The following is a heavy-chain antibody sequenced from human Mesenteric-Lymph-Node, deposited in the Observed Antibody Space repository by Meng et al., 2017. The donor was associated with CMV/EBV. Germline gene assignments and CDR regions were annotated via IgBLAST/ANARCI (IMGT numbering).Heavy chain of an antibody. V-gene: IGHV4-30-4*08. Sequence: SETLSLTCTVSGASISSGDYFWSWIRQPPGKGLEWIGYNYYSGSTYYNPSLMSRLTVSIDTSKNQFSLKLTSLTAADTAVYYCARGEGYASSWYIKYWGQGTLVTVSS. J-gene: IGHJ4*02. CDR2: NYYSGST. D-gene: IGHD6-13*01. CDR1: GASISSGDYF. CDR3: ARGEGYASSWYIKY.